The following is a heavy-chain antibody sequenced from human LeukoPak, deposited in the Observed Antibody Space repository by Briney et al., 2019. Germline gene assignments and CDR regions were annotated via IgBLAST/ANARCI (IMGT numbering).Heavy chain of an antibody. CDR1: GFTFSGYG. J-gene: IGHJ4*02. CDR2: IRYDGSNN. Sequence: GGSLRLYCAASGFTFSGYGMHWVRQAPGKGLEWLAFIRYDGSNNYYADSVKGRFTTSRDNSKNTLYLKMNSLRAEDTAVYYCARCYRAGFDWSSVDYWGQGTLVTVSS. CDR3: ARCYRAGFDWSSVDY. D-gene: IGHD3-9*01. V-gene: IGHV3-30*02.